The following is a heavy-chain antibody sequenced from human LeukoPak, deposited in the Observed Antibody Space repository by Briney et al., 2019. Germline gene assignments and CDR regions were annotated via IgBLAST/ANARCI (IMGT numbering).Heavy chain of an antibody. D-gene: IGHD1-26*01. CDR3: AILVGANDFDY. CDR2: INPSGGST. J-gene: IGHJ4*02. V-gene: IGHV1-46*01. CDR1: RYTFTSYY. Sequence: GASVTVSCTASRYTFTSYYMHWVRQAPGQGLEWMGIINPSGGSTSYAQKFQGRVTMTRDTSTSTVYMELSSLRSEDTAVYYCAILVGANDFDYWGQGTLVTVSS.